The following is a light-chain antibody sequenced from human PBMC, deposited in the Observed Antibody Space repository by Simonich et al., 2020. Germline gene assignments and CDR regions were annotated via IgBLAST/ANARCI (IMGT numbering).Light chain of an antibody. CDR1: SSDVGGYNY. V-gene: IGLV2-14*03. CDR2: DVI. Sequence: QSALTQPASVSGSPGQSITISCTGTSSDVGGYNYVSWGKQHPGKAPKLMIYDVINRPSGGSNRFSGSKSGNTASLTISGIQAEDEADYYCSSYTSSSTLVFGGGTKLTVL. J-gene: IGLJ2*01. CDR3: SSYTSSSTLV.